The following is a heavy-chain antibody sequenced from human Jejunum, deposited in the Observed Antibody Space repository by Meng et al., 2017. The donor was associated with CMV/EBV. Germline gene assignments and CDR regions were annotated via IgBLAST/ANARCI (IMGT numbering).Heavy chain of an antibody. J-gene: IGHJ4*02. V-gene: IGHV3-11*05. CDR3: ARDQGGCTGGSCFYRY. CDR1: GFTFSDYY. CDR2: ITTSSTYR. D-gene: IGHD2-15*01. Sequence: QVRMVGSGGGLFPPGGSLRLSFSTAGFTFSDYYLSWVRQAPGKGLEWVSYITTSSTYRSYADSVKGRFTISRDDAKNSFYLQMNSLRVEDTAVYYCARDQGGCTGGSCFYRYWGQGTLVTVSS.